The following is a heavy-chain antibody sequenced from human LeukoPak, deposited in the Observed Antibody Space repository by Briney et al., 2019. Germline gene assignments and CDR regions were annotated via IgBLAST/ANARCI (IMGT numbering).Heavy chain of an antibody. CDR1: GGTFSSYA. D-gene: IGHD3-22*01. V-gene: IGHV1-69*05. Sequence: SVKVSCKASGGTFSSYAISWVRQAPVQGLEWVGGIIPIFGTANYAQKFQGRVTITTDESTSTAYMGLSSLRSEDTAVYYCARDRSAYYYDSSGYSAFDYWGQGTLVTVSS. J-gene: IGHJ4*02. CDR2: IIPIFGTA. CDR3: ARDRSAYYYDSSGYSAFDY.